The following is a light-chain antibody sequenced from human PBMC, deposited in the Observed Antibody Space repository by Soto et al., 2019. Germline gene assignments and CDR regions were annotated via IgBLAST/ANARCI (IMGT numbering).Light chain of an antibody. Sequence: DIQITQSPSSLSVSVGDRVTITCRASQSISSYLNWYQQKPGKAPKLLIYAASSLQSGVPSRFSGSGSGTDFTLTISSLQPEDFATYYCQQSYSTPLTFGGGTKVEIK. CDR1: QSISSY. J-gene: IGKJ4*01. CDR2: AAS. V-gene: IGKV1-39*01. CDR3: QQSYSTPLT.